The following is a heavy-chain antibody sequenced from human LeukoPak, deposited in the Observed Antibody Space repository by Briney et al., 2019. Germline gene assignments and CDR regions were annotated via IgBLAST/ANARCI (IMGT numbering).Heavy chain of an antibody. Sequence: ETLSLTCTVSVGSFRGGSYYWGWIRQPPGEGLEWASRINTDGSRTNYADSVKGRFTLSRDNAENTIYLQMNSLKAEDTAVYYCAWGYDYDYWGQGTLVTVSS. D-gene: IGHD3-16*01. CDR3: AWGYDYDY. CDR1: VGSFRGGSYY. J-gene: IGHJ4*02. V-gene: IGHV3-74*01. CDR2: INTDGSRT.